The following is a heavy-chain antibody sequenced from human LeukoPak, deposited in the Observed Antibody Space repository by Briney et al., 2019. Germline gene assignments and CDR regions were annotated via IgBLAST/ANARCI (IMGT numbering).Heavy chain of an antibody. CDR3: VKRGRSDDYAYDS. V-gene: IGHV3-64D*06. D-gene: IGHD4-17*01. CDR2: ISSSGIYT. J-gene: IGHJ4*02. CDR1: GFTFSSFA. Sequence: GGSLRLSCSASGFTFSSFAMHWVRQAPGKGLQYVSAISSSGIYTYYAYAVKGRFHIPRDNSRNKLYLQMTSLRGEDTAVYYCVKRGRSDDYAYDSWGQGTLVTVSS.